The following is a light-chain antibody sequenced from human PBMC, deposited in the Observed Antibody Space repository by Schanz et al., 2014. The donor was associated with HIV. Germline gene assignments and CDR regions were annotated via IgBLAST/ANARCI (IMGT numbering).Light chain of an antibody. J-gene: IGLJ2*01. CDR3: QSFDSSLNGVI. CDR1: SSNIGADYD. CDR2: DNT. V-gene: IGLV1-40*01. Sequence: QSVLTQPPSVSGAPGQRVTISCTGSSSNIGADYDVHWYQFPPGAAPKLLIFDNTNRPSGVPARFSGSRSGSSASLAISGLLAEDEADYFCQSFDSSLNGVIFGGGTKLTVL.